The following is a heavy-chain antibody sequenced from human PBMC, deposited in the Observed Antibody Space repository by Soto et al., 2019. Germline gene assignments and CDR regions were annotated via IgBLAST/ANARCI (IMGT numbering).Heavy chain of an antibody. Sequence: TLSLTCTVSGGSISSGDYYWSWIRQPPGKGLEWIGYIYYSGSTYYNPSLKSRVTISVDTSKNQFSLKLSSVTAADTAVYYCARGDDYSNFYFDYWRQGTLVTVSS. J-gene: IGHJ4*02. CDR3: ARGDDYSNFYFDY. CDR1: GGSISSGDYY. D-gene: IGHD4-4*01. V-gene: IGHV4-30-4*01. CDR2: IYYSGST.